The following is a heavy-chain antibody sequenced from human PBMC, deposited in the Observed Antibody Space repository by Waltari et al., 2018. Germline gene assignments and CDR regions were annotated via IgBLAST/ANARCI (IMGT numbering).Heavy chain of an antibody. CDR3: ASSTAQPWTKGGLDN. V-gene: IGHV3-53*02. D-gene: IGHD5-18*01. CDR1: GFIGNNQS. Sequence: DVRLVETGGGLIQPGGALKLSCAASGFIGNNQSMSWVRQAPGKGLEWVSIVYTGGSTYYADFVKGRFTISRDSSKNTLYLQMNDLRAEDTAVYYCASSTAQPWTKGGLDNWGQGTLVIVSS. CDR2: VYTGGST. J-gene: IGHJ4*02.